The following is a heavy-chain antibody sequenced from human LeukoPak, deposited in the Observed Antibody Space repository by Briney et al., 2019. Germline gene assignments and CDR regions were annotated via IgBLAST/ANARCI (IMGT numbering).Heavy chain of an antibody. J-gene: IGHJ4*02. CDR1: GYTFTGYY. V-gene: IGHV1-46*01. Sequence: ASVKVSCKASGYTFTGYYMHWVRQAPGHGLEWMGIINPSGGYTNYAQKFQGRVTMTRDTSTSTVYVELSSLRSEDTAVYYCAKGDYGGNLDYWGQGTLVTVSS. D-gene: IGHD4-23*01. CDR3: AKGDYGGNLDY. CDR2: INPSGGYT.